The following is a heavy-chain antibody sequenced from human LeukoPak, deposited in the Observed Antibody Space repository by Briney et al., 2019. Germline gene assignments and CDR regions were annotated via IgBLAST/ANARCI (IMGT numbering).Heavy chain of an antibody. J-gene: IGHJ4*02. CDR1: EFTFSSYS. D-gene: IGHD5-18*01. V-gene: IGHV3-33*08. CDR2: IWYDGSNK. CDR3: ARVSSYGTDYFDY. Sequence: GGSLRLSCAASEFTFSSYSMNWVRQAPGKGLEWVAVIWYDGSNKYYADSVKGRFTISRDNSKNTLYLQMNSLRAEDTAVYYCARVSSYGTDYFDYWGQGTLVTVSS.